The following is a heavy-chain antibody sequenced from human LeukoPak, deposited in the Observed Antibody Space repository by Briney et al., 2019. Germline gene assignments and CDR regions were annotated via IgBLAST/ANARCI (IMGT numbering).Heavy chain of an antibody. D-gene: IGHD1-7*01. CDR3: ARDEEVNWNYDGFDY. Sequence: GASVKVSCKASGYTFTGYYMHWVRQAPGQGLEWMGWINPNSGGTNYAQKFQGRVTMTRDMSISTAYMELSRLRSDDTAVYYCARDEEVNWNYDGFDYWGQGTLVTVSS. J-gene: IGHJ4*02. CDR2: INPNSGGT. V-gene: IGHV1-2*02. CDR1: GYTFTGYY.